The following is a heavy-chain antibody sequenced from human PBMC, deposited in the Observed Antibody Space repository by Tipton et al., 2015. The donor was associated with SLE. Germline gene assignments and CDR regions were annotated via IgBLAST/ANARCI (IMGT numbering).Heavy chain of an antibody. J-gene: IGHJ6*03. CDR2: RFHDGNI. D-gene: IGHD1-1*01. V-gene: IGHV4-59*02. Sequence: TLSLTCTVSGDSVKSLYWFWVRPPAGRGLEWRAYRFHDGNINDNPSLKTRLTMSVDTSREQFSLTLNSVTAADTGIYYCARGREWNWSPYYMDVWGKGTTVTVSS. CDR1: GDSVKSLY. CDR3: ARGREWNWSPYYMDV.